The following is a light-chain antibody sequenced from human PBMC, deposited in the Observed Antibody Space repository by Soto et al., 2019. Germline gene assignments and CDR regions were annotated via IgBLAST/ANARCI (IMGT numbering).Light chain of an antibody. Sequence: SYELTQPPSVSVAPGQTARITCGGNNTGSKSVHWYQQKPGQAPVLVVYDDSDRPSGIPERFSGSNSGNTATLTISRVEAGDEADYYCQVWDSSSDHSYVFGTGTQLTVL. CDR2: DDS. J-gene: IGLJ1*01. CDR3: QVWDSSSDHSYV. CDR1: NTGSKS. V-gene: IGLV3-21*02.